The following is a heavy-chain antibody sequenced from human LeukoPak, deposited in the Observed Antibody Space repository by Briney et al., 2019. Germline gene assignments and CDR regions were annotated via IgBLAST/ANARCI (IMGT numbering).Heavy chain of an antibody. V-gene: IGHV4-34*01. Sequence: RPSETLSLTCAVYGGSFSGYYWSWIRQPPGKGLEWIGEINHSGSTNYNPSLKSRVTISVDTSKNQFSLKLSSVTAADTAVYYCARGDHDIGGPNWFDPWGQGTLVTVSS. CDR3: ARGDHDIGGPNWFDP. D-gene: IGHD3-9*01. CDR2: INHSGST. J-gene: IGHJ5*02. CDR1: GGSFSGYY.